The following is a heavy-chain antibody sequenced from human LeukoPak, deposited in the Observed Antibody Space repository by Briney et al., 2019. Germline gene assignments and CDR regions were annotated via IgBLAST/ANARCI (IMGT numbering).Heavy chain of an antibody. J-gene: IGHJ4*02. CDR3: AVYYDSSGYYDHYFDY. CDR2: INHSGST. D-gene: IGHD3-22*01. Sequence: SETLSLTCGVYGGSFSVYYWSWIRQPPGKGLEWIGEINHSGSTNYNSSLKSRVTISVDTSKNQFSLKLSSVTAADTAVYYCAVYYDSSGYYDHYFDYWGQGTLVTVSS. V-gene: IGHV4-34*01. CDR1: GGSFSVYY.